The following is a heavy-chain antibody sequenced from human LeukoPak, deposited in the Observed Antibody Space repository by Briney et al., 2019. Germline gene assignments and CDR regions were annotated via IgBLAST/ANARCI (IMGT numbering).Heavy chain of an antibody. D-gene: IGHD6-6*01. V-gene: IGHV1-46*01. CDR1: GYTFINYY. Sequence: ASVKVSCKASGYTFINYYIHWVRQAPGQGLEWMGIINPSGGSTSYAQKFQGRVTMTRDMSTSTVYMELSSLRSEDTAVYYCARSLYSSSSEFDYWGQGTLVTVSS. CDR2: INPSGGST. J-gene: IGHJ4*02. CDR3: ARSLYSSSSEFDY.